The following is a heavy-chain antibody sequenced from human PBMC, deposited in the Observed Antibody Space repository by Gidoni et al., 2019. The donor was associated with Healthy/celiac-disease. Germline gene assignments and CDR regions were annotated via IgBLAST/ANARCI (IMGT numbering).Heavy chain of an antibody. CDR2: ISYDGSNK. V-gene: IGHV3-30-3*01. J-gene: IGHJ4*02. Sequence: QVQLVESGGGVVQPGRSLRLSCAASGFTFSSYAMHWVRQAPGKGLEWVAVISYDGSNKYYADSVKGRFTISRDNSKNTLYLQMNSLRAEDTAVYYCAREACNLVKITSVCYFDYWGQGTLVTVSS. D-gene: IGHD3-10*01. CDR3: AREACNLVKITSVCYFDY. CDR1: GFTFSSYA.